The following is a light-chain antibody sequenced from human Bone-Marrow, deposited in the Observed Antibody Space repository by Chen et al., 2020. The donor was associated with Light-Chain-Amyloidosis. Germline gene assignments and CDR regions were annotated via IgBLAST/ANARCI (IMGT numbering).Light chain of an antibody. CDR2: RDT. J-gene: IGLJ2*01. Sequence: SYELTHPPSVSVSTGPTARITCSGDDLPTKYAYWYQQKPGQAPVLVIHRDTERPSGISERFSGSSSGTTATLTISGVQAEDEADYHCQSADSSGTYEVICGGGTKLTVL. V-gene: IGLV3-25*03. CDR3: QSADSSGTYEVI. CDR1: DLPTKY.